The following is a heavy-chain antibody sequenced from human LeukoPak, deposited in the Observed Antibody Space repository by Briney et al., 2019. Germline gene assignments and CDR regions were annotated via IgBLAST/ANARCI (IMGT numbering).Heavy chain of an antibody. D-gene: IGHD6-13*01. CDR1: GFTVSSNY. CDR2: IYSGGST. Sequence: GGSLRLSCAASGFTVSSNYMSWVRQAPGKGLEWVSVIYSGGSTYYADSVKGRFTISRDNSKNTLYLQMNSLRAEDTAVYYCARDMQGQLENYYYGMDVWGQGTTVTVSS. CDR3: ARDMQGQLENYYYGMDV. J-gene: IGHJ6*02. V-gene: IGHV3-66*01.